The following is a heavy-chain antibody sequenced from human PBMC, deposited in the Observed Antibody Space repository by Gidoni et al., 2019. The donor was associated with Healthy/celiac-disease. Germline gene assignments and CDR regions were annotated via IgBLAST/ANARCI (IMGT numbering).Heavy chain of an antibody. D-gene: IGHD1-26*01. V-gene: IGHV3-23*04. Sequence: EVQLVESGGGLVQPGGSLRLSCAASGFTFSSDAMSWVRQAPGKGLEWVAAISGSGGSTYYADSVKGRFTISRDNSKNTLYLQMNSLRAEDTAVYYCAVSIVGATGPSGVDYWGQGTLVTVSS. CDR2: ISGSGGST. CDR3: AVSIVGATGPSGVDY. J-gene: IGHJ4*02. CDR1: GFTFSSDA.